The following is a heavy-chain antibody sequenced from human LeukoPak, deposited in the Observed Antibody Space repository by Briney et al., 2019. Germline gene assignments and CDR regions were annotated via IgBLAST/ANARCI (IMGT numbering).Heavy chain of an antibody. J-gene: IGHJ5*02. Sequence: GGSLRLSCAASGFTVSSNYMSWVRQAPGKGLEWVSVIYTGGSTYYADSVKGRFTISRDNAKNSVYLQMNSLRAEDTAVYYCARETQWVVLRWFDPWGQGTLVTVSS. CDR1: GFTVSSNY. CDR2: IYTGGST. V-gene: IGHV3-53*01. D-gene: IGHD6-19*01. CDR3: ARETQWVVLRWFDP.